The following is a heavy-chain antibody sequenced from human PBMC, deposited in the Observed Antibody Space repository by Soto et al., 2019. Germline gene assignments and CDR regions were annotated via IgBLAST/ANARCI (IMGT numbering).Heavy chain of an antibody. D-gene: IGHD1-26*01. CDR1: GGSISSYY. CDR3: ARRWGDAFDF. J-gene: IGHJ3*01. V-gene: IGHV4-59*01. CDR2: IYYSGST. Sequence: ETLSLTCTVSGGSISSYYWSWIRQPPGKGLEWIGYIYYSGSTNYNPSLKSRVTISVDTSKNQFSLKLSSVTAADTAVYYCARRWGDAFDFWGQGTMVTVSS.